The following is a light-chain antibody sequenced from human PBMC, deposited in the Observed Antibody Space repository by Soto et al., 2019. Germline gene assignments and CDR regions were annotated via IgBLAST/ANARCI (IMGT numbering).Light chain of an antibody. J-gene: IGKJ5*01. CDR1: QNIRKN. CDR3: HQYNNYMYT. V-gene: IGKV3-15*01. CDR2: EAS. Sequence: ELVMSQSPATLSVSPGERVTLSCRASQNIRKNLAWYQQKPGQAPSLLIYEASTRASGVPARFSGSGAGTEFTLTISSLQSEDFGVYYCHQYNNYMYTFGQGTRLEIK.